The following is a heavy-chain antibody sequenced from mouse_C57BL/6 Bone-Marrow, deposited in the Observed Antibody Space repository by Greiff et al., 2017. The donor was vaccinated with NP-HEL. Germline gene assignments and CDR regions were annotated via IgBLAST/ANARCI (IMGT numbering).Heavy chain of an antibody. Sequence: EVQLQQSGPELVKPGASVKISCKASGYTFTDYYMNWVKQTHGKSLEWIGDINPKNGGTSYNQKFKGKATLTADKSSSTAYMELRSLTSEDSAVYYYARDYDYYCARDYWGQGTSVTVSS. CDR3: ARDYDYYCARDY. J-gene: IGHJ4*01. CDR1: GYTFTDYY. D-gene: IGHD2-4*01. V-gene: IGHV1-26*01. CDR2: INPKNGGT.